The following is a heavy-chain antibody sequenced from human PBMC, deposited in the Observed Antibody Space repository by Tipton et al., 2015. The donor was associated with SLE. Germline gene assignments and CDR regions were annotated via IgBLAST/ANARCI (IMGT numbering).Heavy chain of an antibody. CDR2: ISTYHGNT. CDR1: GYTFTTYT. Sequence: QVQLVQSGAEEKKPGASVRVSCKASGYTFTTYTINWVRQAPGQGLEWMGWISTYHGNTHYAQKFQGRVTMTTDTSTRTAYMDLRSLRSDDTAVYYCARGYSGSPGAFDIWGQGTMVTVSS. CDR3: ARGYSGSPGAFDI. J-gene: IGHJ3*02. V-gene: IGHV1-18*01. D-gene: IGHD1-26*01.